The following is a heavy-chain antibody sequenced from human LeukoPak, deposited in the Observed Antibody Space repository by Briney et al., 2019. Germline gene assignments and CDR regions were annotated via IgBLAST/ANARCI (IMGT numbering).Heavy chain of an antibody. CDR1: GFTFSSYS. V-gene: IGHV3-21*01. CDR3: ARTPKYYYYDGMDV. Sequence: GGSLRLSYAASGFTFSSYSMNWVRQAPGKGLDWVSSISSSSSYIYYADSVKGRFTISRDNAKNSLYLQMNSLRAEDTAVYYCARTPKYYYYDGMDVAVQGATVTVSS. CDR2: ISSSSSYI. J-gene: IGHJ6*01.